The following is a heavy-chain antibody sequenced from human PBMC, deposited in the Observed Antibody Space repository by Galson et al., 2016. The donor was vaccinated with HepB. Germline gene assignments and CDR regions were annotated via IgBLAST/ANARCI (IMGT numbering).Heavy chain of an antibody. Sequence: SLRLSCAASGFTFSTYGMHWVRQSPGKGLEWVAAIANDGSKKFYADSVGGRVTISRDNSKNTVDLQMNSLRTEDTAMYYCLVYHLTGGVHWFDPWGQGALVTVSS. CDR2: IANDGSKK. J-gene: IGHJ5*02. CDR3: LVYHLTGGVHWFDP. D-gene: IGHD2-8*02. CDR1: GFTFSTYG. V-gene: IGHV3-30*03.